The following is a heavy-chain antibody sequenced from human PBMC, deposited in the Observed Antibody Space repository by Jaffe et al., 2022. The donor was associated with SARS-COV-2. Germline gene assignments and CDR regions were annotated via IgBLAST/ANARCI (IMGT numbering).Heavy chain of an antibody. J-gene: IGHJ4*02. CDR1: GGSISSYY. CDR2: IYYSGST. D-gene: IGHD3-22*01. V-gene: IGHV4-59*08. Sequence: QVQLQESGPGLVKPSETLSLTCTVSGGSISSYYWSWIRQPPGKGLEWIGYIYYSGSTNYNPSLKSRVTISVDTSKNQFSLKLSSVTAADTAVYYCARLGGYGPNDYWGQGTLVTVSS. CDR3: ARLGGYGPNDY.